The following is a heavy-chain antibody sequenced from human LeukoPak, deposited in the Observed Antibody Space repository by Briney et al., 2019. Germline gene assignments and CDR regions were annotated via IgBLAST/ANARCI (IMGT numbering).Heavy chain of an antibody. CDR2: INPSGDST. CDR1: GYTFTSYY. D-gene: IGHD3-3*01. J-gene: IGHJ4*02. V-gene: IGHV1-46*01. CDR3: ARGEGIRFLEWLLDY. Sequence: ASVKVSCKASGYTFTSYYMHWVRQAPGQGLEWMGIINPSGDSTSYAQKFQGRVTMTRDMSTSTVYMEPSSLRSEDTAVYYCARGEGIRFLEWLLDYWGQGTLVTVSS.